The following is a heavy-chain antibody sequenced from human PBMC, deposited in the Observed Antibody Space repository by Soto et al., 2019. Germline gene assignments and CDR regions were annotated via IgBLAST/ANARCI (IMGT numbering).Heavy chain of an antibody. CDR2: IIPIFGTA. Sequence: SVKVSCKASGGTFSSYAISWVRQAPGQGLEWMGGIIPIFGTANYAQKFQGRVTITADESTSTAYMELGSLRSEDTAVYYCARRMGGRYYYGMDVWGQGTTVTVSS. D-gene: IGHD3-16*01. V-gene: IGHV1-69*13. J-gene: IGHJ6*02. CDR3: ARRMGGRYYYGMDV. CDR1: GGTFSSYA.